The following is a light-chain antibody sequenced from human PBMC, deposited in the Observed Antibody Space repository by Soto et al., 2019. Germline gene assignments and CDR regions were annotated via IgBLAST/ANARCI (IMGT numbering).Light chain of an antibody. V-gene: IGLV2-14*03. CDR3: NSFTSSGTYV. Sequence: QSVLTQPASVSGSPGQSITISCTGTSSDVGGYNYVSGYQQHPGKAPKLMIYDVSNRPSGVSNRFSGSKSGNTASLTISGLQAEDEADYYCNSFTSSGTYVFGTGTKLTVL. CDR1: SSDVGGYNY. CDR2: DVS. J-gene: IGLJ1*01.